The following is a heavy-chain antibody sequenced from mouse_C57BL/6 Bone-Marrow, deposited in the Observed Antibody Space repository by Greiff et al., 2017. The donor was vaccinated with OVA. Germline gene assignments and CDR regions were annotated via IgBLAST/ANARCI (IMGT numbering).Heavy chain of an antibody. CDR3: VRHQFGVFDY. V-gene: IGHV10-1*01. CDR1: GFSFNTYA. CDR2: IRSKSNNYAT. J-gene: IGHJ2*01. Sequence: EVQGVESGGGLVQPKGSLKLSCAASGFSFNTYAMNWVRQAPGKGLEWVARIRSKSNNYATYYADSVKDRFTISRDDSESMLYLQMNNLKTEDTAMYYCVRHQFGVFDYWGQGTTLTVSS. D-gene: IGHD3-1*01.